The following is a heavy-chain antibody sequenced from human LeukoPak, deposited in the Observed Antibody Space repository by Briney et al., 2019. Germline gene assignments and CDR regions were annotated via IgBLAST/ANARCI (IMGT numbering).Heavy chain of an antibody. CDR3: ARGDSSGNYFDY. CDR1: GFTFSSYG. D-gene: IGHD3-22*01. CDR2: ISYDGSNK. Sequence: GRSLRLSCAASGFTFSSYGMHWVRQAPGKGLEGVAVISYDGSNKYYADSVKGRFTISRDNSKNTLYLQMNSLRAEDTAVYYCARGDSSGNYFDYGGEGTLVTVSS. V-gene: IGHV3-30*03. J-gene: IGHJ4*02.